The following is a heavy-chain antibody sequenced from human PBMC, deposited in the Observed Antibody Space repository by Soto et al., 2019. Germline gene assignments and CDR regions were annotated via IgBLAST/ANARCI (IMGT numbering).Heavy chain of an antibody. D-gene: IGHD3-3*02. CDR3: AARHFWSGPWAHTRLDY. J-gene: IGHJ4*02. CDR1: GDSINSSQW. Sequence: PSETLSLTCAVSGDSINSSQWWDWVRQPPGKGLEWIGQISHSGGTNYNPSLTSRVTISVDKSKNHFSLKLTSATAADTAVYYCAARHFWSGPWAHTRLDYWGQGTLVTVSS. CDR2: ISHSGGT. V-gene: IGHV4-4*02.